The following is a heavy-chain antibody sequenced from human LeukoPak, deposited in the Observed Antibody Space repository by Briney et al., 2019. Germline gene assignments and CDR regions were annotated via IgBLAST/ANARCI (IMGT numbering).Heavy chain of an antibody. CDR1: GFSFSDYS. V-gene: IGHV3-21*01. CDR3: ARDSFAGYDSSGYSSYDY. D-gene: IGHD3-22*01. J-gene: IGHJ4*02. CDR2: ISSYSTYI. Sequence: GGSLRLSCAASGFSFSDYSMNWVRQAPGKGLEWVSFISSYSTYIYYADSLKGRFTISRDNVKNSLYLQMNSLRAEDTAVYYCARDSFAGYDSSGYSSYDYWGQGTLVTVSS.